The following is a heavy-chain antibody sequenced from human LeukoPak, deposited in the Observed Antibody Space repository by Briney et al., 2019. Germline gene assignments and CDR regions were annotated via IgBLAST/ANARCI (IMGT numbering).Heavy chain of an antibody. D-gene: IGHD3-22*01. Sequence: PSETLSLTCAVYGGSFSGYYWSWIRQHPGKGREWIGEINHSGSTNYNPSLKSRVTISVDTSKNQFSLKLSSVTAAGTAVYYCARAPDPNFYDRSGFDYWGQGTLITVSS. CDR1: GGSFSGYY. J-gene: IGHJ4*02. CDR2: INHSGST. V-gene: IGHV4-34*01. CDR3: ARAPDPNFYDRSGFDY.